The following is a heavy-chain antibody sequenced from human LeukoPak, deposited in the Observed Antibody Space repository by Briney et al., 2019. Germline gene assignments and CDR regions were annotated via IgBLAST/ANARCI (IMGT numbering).Heavy chain of an antibody. CDR3: ARSSGYPSIFDY. CDR1: GFTFSSYS. D-gene: IGHD3-22*01. CDR2: ISSSSSYI. Sequence: GGSLRLSCAASGFTFSSYSMNWVRQAPGKGLEWVSSISSSSSYIYYADSVKGRFTISRDNSKNTLYLQMNSLRAEDTAVYYCARSSGYPSIFDYWGQGTLVTVSS. J-gene: IGHJ4*02. V-gene: IGHV3-21*04.